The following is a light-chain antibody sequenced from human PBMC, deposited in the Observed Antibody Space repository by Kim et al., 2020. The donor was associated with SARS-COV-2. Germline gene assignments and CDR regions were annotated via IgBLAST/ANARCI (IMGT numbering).Light chain of an antibody. CDR1: KLGDKY. CDR3: QAWDSNTVV. Sequence: SYELTQPPSVSVSPGQTASITCSGDKLGDKYAPWYQQKPGQSPVVVIYQDNKRPSGIPERFSGSSSGNTATLTISETQAMDEADYYCQAWDSNTVVFGGGNKLTVL. CDR2: QDN. J-gene: IGLJ2*01. V-gene: IGLV3-1*01.